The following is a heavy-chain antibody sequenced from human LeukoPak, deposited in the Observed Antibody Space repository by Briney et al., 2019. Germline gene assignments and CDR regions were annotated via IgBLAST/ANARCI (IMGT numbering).Heavy chain of an antibody. J-gene: IGHJ4*02. V-gene: IGHV4-39*01. CDR1: GGSMSSSSYY. D-gene: IGHD6-13*01. CDR2: IYYSGSS. Sequence: SETLSLTCTVSGGSMSSSSYYWGWIRQAPGKGLEWIGRIYYSGSSYYNPSPKSRVTISVDTSKHQFSLKLSSVTAADTAVYYCARHSQQQLVPFGYWGQGTLVTVSS. CDR3: ARHSQQQLVPFGY.